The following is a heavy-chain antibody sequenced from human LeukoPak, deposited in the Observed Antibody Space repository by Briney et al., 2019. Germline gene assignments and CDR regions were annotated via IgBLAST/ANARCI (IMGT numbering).Heavy chain of an antibody. D-gene: IGHD2-21*01. CDR1: GGSISSGGYY. J-gene: IGHJ4*02. V-gene: IGHV4-31*03. CDR2: IYYSGST. Sequence: TSQTLSLTCTVSGGSISSGGYYWSWIRQHPGKGLEWIWYIYYSGSTYYNPSLKSRVTISVDTSKNQFSLKLSSVTAADTAVYYCARGRVSNFDYWGQGTLVTVSS. CDR3: ARGRVSNFDY.